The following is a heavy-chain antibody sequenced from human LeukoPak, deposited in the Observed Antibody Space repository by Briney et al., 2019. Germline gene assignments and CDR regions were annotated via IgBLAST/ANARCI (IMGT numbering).Heavy chain of an antibody. D-gene: IGHD6-19*01. J-gene: IGHJ3*02. CDR1: GGTFSSYA. V-gene: IGHV1-69*06. CDR2: IIPIFGTA. Sequence: ASVKVSCKASGGTFSSYAISWVRQAPGQGLEWMGGIIPIFGTANYAQKFQGRVTITADKSTSTAYMELSSLRSEDTAVYYCATIGKFLGIAVAKGAFDIWGQGTMVTVSS. CDR3: ATIGKFLGIAVAKGAFDI.